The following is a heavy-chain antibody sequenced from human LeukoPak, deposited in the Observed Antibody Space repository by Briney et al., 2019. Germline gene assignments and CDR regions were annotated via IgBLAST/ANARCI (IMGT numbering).Heavy chain of an antibody. V-gene: IGHV3-21*01. CDR1: GSTFSIYS. CDR3: ATQGEHSYDSNRSGYFQH. Sequence: GGSLRLSCAASGSTFSIYSMNWVRQAPGKGLEWVSSISNSRSFIYYADSVKGRFTISRDNAKNSLFLQMNSLKAEDTAVYYCATQGEHSYDSNRSGYFQHWGQGTLVTVSS. CDR2: ISNSRSFI. J-gene: IGHJ1*01. D-gene: IGHD3-22*01.